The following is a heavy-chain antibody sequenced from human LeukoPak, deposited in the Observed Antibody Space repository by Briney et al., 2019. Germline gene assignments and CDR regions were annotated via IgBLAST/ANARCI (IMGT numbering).Heavy chain of an antibody. CDR1: GYTFTSYG. CDR2: ISGYNGNT. D-gene: IGHD6-19*01. J-gene: IGHJ4*02. CDR3: ARADIRAIASSGWYGFDY. V-gene: IGHV1-18*01. Sequence: GASVKVSCKASGYTFTSYGISWVRQAPGQGLEWMGWISGYNGNTNYVQKLQGRVTMTTDTSTSTAYMELKSLRSDDTAVYYCARADIRAIASSGWYGFDYWGQGTLVTVSS.